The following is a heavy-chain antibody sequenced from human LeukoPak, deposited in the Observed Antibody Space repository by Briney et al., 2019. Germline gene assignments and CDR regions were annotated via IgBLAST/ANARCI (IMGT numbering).Heavy chain of an antibody. V-gene: IGHV3-23*01. J-gene: IGHJ4*02. CDR1: GFTFSSYA. CDR2: ISGSGGYT. Sequence: GGSLRLSCAASGFTFSSYAMSWVRQAPGKGLEWVSAISGSGGYTYYADSVKGRVTISRDNSENTLYLQVNSLRAEDTAVYYCAKVDSGSYYYFDYWGQGTLVTVSS. CDR3: AKVDSGSYYYFDY. D-gene: IGHD1-26*01.